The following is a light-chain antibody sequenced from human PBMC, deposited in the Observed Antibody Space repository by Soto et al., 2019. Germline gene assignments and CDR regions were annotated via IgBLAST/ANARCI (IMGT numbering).Light chain of an antibody. J-gene: IGKJ1*01. V-gene: IGKV1-5*03. Sequence: DIQMTQSPSTLSASVGDSVTITCRASQSITSWLAWYQQKPGKAPKLLIYKASSLESGVPSRFSGSGSGTEFTLTISSLQPDDFGTYFCQQYKSFRTFGQGTTVEIK. CDR2: KAS. CDR1: QSITSW. CDR3: QQYKSFRT.